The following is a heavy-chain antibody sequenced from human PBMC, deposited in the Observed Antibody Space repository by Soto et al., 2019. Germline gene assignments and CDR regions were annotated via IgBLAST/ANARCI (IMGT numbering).Heavy chain of an antibody. D-gene: IGHD6-6*01. Sequence: GESLKISCKGSGYSFTSYWIGWVRQMPGKGLEWMGRIDPSDSYTNYSPSFQGHVTISADKSISTAYLQWSSLKASDTAMYYCARTTESSSSHYYYYGMDVWGQGTTVTVSS. V-gene: IGHV5-10-1*01. CDR2: IDPSDSYT. CDR3: ARTTESSSSHYYYYGMDV. CDR1: GYSFTSYW. J-gene: IGHJ6*02.